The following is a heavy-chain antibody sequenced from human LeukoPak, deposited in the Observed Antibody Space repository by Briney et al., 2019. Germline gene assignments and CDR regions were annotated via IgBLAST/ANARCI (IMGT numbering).Heavy chain of an antibody. Sequence: NAGGSLRLSCAASGFTFSSYSMNWVRQAPGKGLEWVSSISSTSSYMYYADSVKGRFTISRDNAKNSLYLQMNSLRAEDTAVYYCARDWVYYYGPWGQGTLVTVSS. CDR2: ISSTSSYM. J-gene: IGHJ5*02. D-gene: IGHD3-10*01. CDR3: ARDWVYYYGP. V-gene: IGHV3-21*01. CDR1: GFTFSSYS.